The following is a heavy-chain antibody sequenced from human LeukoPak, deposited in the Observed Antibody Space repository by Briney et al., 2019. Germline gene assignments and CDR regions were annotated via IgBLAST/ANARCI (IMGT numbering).Heavy chain of an antibody. CDR3: ARESGVRNFVY. CDR1: GFTVSSNY. D-gene: IGHD3-10*01. J-gene: IGHJ4*02. Sequence: PGGSLRLSCAASGFTVSSNYMSWVRQAPGKGLEWVSVIYSGGSTYYADSVKGRFTISRDNSKNTLYLQMNSLRAEDTAVYYCARESGVRNFVYWGQGTLVTVSS. V-gene: IGHV3-53*01. CDR2: IYSGGST.